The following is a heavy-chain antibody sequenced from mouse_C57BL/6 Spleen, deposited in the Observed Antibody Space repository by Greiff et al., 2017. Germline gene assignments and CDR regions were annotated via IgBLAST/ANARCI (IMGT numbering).Heavy chain of an antibody. J-gene: IGHJ2*01. CDR1: GYAFSSSW. V-gene: IGHV1-82*01. CDR2: IYPGDGDT. Sequence: VQLQQSGPELVKPGASVKISCKASGYAFSSSWMNWVKQRPGKGLEWIGRIYPGDGDTTYNGKFKGKATLTTDKSSSTAYMQLSSMTSEDAAVYYCERGGYYGNYFDFDYWGKGTTLTVSS. D-gene: IGHD2-1*01. CDR3: ERGGYYGNYFDFDY.